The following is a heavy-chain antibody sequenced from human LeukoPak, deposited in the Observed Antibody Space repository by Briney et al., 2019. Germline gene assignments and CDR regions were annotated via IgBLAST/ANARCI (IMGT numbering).Heavy chain of an antibody. CDR2: ITSDGSST. Sequence: DPGGSLRLSCAASAFTFSTYWMNWVRQPPGKGLVWVSRITSDGSSTTYADSVMGRFTISRDNATNTLFLQMNSLRADDTAVYYCARSTSHYYYYYMDVWGKGTTVTISS. J-gene: IGHJ6*03. CDR3: ARSTSHYYYYYMDV. V-gene: IGHV3-74*01. CDR1: AFTFSTYW.